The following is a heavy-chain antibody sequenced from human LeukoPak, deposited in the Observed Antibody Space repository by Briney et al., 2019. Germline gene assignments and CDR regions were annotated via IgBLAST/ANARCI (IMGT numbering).Heavy chain of an antibody. Sequence: GGSLRLSCAASGFTFSSYGMHWVRQAPGKGLEWVAFIRYDGSNKYYADSVKGRFTISRDNSENTLYLQMNSLRAEDTAVYYCARAGGSGYYDSSGYPTAFDAFDIWGQGTMVTVSS. CDR3: ARAGGSGYYDSSGYPTAFDAFDI. CDR1: GFTFSSYG. V-gene: IGHV3-30*02. CDR2: IRYDGSNK. D-gene: IGHD3-22*01. J-gene: IGHJ3*02.